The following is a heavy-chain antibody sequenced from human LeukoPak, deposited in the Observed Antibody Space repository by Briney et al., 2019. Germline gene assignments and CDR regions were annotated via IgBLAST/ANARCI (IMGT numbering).Heavy chain of an antibody. V-gene: IGHV3-21*01. CDR2: ITSSGTYL. D-gene: IGHD3-16*01. CDR1: VFTFSTYT. Sequence: GGSLRLSCAASVFTFSTYTMNWVRQAPWKGLEWVSSITSSGTYLYYADSLKGRFTISRDNARNSLYLQMSSLRAEDTAIYYCAGKLPLGEGNAFDSWGQGTMVTVSS. CDR3: AGKLPLGEGNAFDS. J-gene: IGHJ3*02.